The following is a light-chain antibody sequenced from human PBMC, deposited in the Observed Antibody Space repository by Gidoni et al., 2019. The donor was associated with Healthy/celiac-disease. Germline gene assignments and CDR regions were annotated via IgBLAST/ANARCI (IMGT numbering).Light chain of an antibody. CDR2: AAS. V-gene: IGKV1-39*01. CDR1: QSISSY. J-gene: IGKJ1*01. CDR3: QQSYSTLCT. Sequence: DSQLTQSTSSLSASVGDRVTITCWASQSISSYLYWYQQKPGKAPKLLIYAASSLKSGVPPRFSGSGSGTDFTLTISRLQPEDFATYYCQQSYSTLCTFGQGTKVEIK.